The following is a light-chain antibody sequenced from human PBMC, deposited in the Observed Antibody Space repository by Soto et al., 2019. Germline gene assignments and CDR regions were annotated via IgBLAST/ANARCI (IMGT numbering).Light chain of an antibody. CDR3: QQYFSTPPLT. Sequence: DIVMTQSPDSLAASLGERATINCKSSQSLLYSPRNKSYLAWFQQKPRQPPKLLIYWASSREIGVPDRFSGSESGTDFTLSISSLQSEDVAVYYCQQYFSTPPLTFGGGTKVEI. CDR2: WAS. J-gene: IGKJ4*01. CDR1: QSLLYSPRNKSY. V-gene: IGKV4-1*01.